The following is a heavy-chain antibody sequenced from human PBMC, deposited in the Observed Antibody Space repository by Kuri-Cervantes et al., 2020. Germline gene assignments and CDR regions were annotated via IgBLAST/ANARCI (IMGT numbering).Heavy chain of an antibody. V-gene: IGHV3-30*03. CDR2: ISYDGSNK. CDR3: ARDPGTYYDFWSGLNYYYYGMDV. CDR1: GFTFSSYG. Sequence: GESLKISCAASGFTFSSYGMHWVRQAPGKGLEWVAVISYDGSNKYYADSVKGRFTISRDNSKNTLYLQMNSLRAEDTAVYYCARDPGTYYDFWSGLNYYYYGMDVWGQGTTVTVSS. J-gene: IGHJ6*02. D-gene: IGHD3-3*01.